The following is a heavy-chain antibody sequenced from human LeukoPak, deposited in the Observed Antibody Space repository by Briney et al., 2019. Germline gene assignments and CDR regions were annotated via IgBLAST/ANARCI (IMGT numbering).Heavy chain of an antibody. CDR2: INSGGSAI. Sequence: QPGGSLRLSCAASGFTFNSYEMNWVRQAPGKGLEWVSYINSGGSAIYYADSVKGRFTISRDNAKNSLYLQMNSLRDEDTAVYYCARGTSPFDPWGRGTLVTVSS. J-gene: IGHJ5*02. CDR1: GFTFNSYE. CDR3: ARGTSPFDP. V-gene: IGHV3-48*03.